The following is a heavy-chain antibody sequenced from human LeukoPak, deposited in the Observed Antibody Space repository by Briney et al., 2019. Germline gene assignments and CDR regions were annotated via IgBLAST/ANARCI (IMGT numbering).Heavy chain of an antibody. CDR3: ARGSSWYGFDY. V-gene: IGHV3-11*01. CDR1: GFTFSDYY. D-gene: IGHD6-13*01. CDR2: ISSSGSSI. J-gene: IGHJ4*02. Sequence: GGSLRLSCAASGFTFSDYYMSWLRQVPGKGLEWVSYISSSGSSIYYADSVKGRFTISRDNAKNSLYLQMNSLRAEDTAVYYCARGSSWYGFDYWGQGTLVTVSS.